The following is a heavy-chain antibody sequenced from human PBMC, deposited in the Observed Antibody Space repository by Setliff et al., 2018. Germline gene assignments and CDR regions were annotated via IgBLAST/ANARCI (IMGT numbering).Heavy chain of an antibody. J-gene: IGHJ4*02. Sequence: SETLSLTCTVSGGSISSYYWSWIRQPPGKGLEWIGYMYYSGSTNYNPSLKSRVTISVDTSKNQFSLKLSSVAAADTAVYYCARGFDVCGGGACYTDGPYYFDYWGLGTLVTVSS. CDR1: GGSISSYY. D-gene: IGHD2-21*02. CDR2: MYYSGST. V-gene: IGHV4-59*12. CDR3: ARGFDVCGGGACYTDGPYYFDY.